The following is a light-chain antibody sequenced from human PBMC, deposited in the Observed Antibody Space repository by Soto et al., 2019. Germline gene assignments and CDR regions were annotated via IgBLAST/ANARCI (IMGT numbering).Light chain of an antibody. V-gene: IGKV4-1*01. CDR1: QSVLYSSNNKNY. CDR2: WAS. Sequence: DIVMTQSPDSLAVSLGERATINCKSSQSVLYSSNNKNYLAWYQQKPGQPPKLLIYWASTRESGGPDRFSGSGSGTDFTLTTSSLQAEDVAVYYCQQYYSTPWTFGPGTKVDIK. J-gene: IGKJ3*01. CDR3: QQYYSTPWT.